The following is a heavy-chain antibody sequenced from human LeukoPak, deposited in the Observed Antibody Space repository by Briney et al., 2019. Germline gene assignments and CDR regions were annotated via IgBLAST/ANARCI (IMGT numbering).Heavy chain of an antibody. CDR1: GFTFSTYG. CDR2: IISNGGST. Sequence: GGSLRLSCAASGFTFSTYGMHWVRQAPGKGLEYVSGIISNGGSTFYANSVKGRFTISRDNSKNTLYLQMGSLSAEDLAAYYCARDREGGHTYGYAFDYWGQGTLVTVSS. J-gene: IGHJ4*02. D-gene: IGHD5-18*01. V-gene: IGHV3-64*01. CDR3: ARDREGGHTYGYAFDY.